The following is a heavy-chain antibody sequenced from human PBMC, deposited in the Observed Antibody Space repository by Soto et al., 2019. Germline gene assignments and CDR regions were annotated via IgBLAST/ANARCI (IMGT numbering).Heavy chain of an antibody. CDR2: ISYDGSNK. V-gene: IGHV3-30-3*01. CDR1: GFTFSSYA. D-gene: IGHD6-13*01. J-gene: IGHJ4*02. CDR3: ARDLSLQVAAAGPPEFDY. Sequence: GGSLRLSCAASGFTFSSYAMHWVRQAPGKGLEWVAVISYDGSNKYYADSVKGRFTISRDNSKNTLYLQMNSLRAEDTAVYYCARDLSLQVAAAGPPEFDYWGQGTLVTVSS.